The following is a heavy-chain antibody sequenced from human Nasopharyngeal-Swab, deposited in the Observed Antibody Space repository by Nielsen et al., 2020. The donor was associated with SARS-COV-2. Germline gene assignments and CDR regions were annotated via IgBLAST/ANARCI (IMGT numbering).Heavy chain of an antibody. CDR1: GFTFSSYG. Sequence: GGSLKISCAASGFTFSSYGMHWVRQAPGKGLEWVAVISYDGSNKYYADSVKGRFTISRDNSKNTLYLQMNSLRAEDTAVYYCAKDGGAAAGTRWFDPWGQGTLVTVSS. V-gene: IGHV3-30*18. D-gene: IGHD6-13*01. CDR2: ISYDGSNK. J-gene: IGHJ5*02. CDR3: AKDGGAAAGTRWFDP.